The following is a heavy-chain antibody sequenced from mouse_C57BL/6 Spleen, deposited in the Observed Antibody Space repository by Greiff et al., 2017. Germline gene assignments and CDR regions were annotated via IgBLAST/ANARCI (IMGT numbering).Heavy chain of an antibody. CDR3: ARREDDGAWFAD. J-gene: IGHJ3*01. CDR2: IYPRSGNT. V-gene: IGHV1-81*01. CDR1: GYTFTSYG. Sequence: QVQLQQSGAELARPGASVQLSCKASGYTFTSYGISWVQQRTGQGLEWVGEIYPRSGNTYYNEKFKGQATLTADKSSSTAYMELRSLTSEDAAVYSCARREDDGAWFADWGQGTLVTVSA.